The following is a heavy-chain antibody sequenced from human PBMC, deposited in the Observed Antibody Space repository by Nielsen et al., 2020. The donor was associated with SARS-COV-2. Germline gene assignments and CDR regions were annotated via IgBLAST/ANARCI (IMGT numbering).Heavy chain of an antibody. J-gene: IGHJ3*01. CDR2: ISYDGSNK. D-gene: IGHD4/OR15-4a*01. V-gene: IGHV3-30*18. Sequence: GESLKISCAASGFTFSSYGMHWVRQAPGKGLEWVAVISYDGSNKYYADSVKGRFTISRDNSKNTLYLQMNSLRAEDTAVYYCAKENFESTDYGEDAFDVWGQGTLVTVSS. CDR3: AKENFESTDYGEDAFDV. CDR1: GFTFSSYG.